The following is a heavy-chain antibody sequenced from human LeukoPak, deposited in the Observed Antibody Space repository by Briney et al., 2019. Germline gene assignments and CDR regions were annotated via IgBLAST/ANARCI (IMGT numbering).Heavy chain of an antibody. V-gene: IGHV4-4*07. CDR1: GGSISSYY. CDR3: ARAAPRYCSSTSCYGKNWFDP. Sequence: PSETLSLTCTVSGGSISSYYWSWIRQPAGKGLEWIGRIYTSGSTNYNPSLKSRVTISVDTSKNQFSLKLSSVTAADTAVYYCARAAPRYCSSTSCYGKNWFDPWGQGTLVTVSS. CDR2: IYTSGST. D-gene: IGHD2-2*01. J-gene: IGHJ5*02.